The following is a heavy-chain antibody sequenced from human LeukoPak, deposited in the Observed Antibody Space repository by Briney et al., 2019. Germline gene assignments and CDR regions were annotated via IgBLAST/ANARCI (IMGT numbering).Heavy chain of an antibody. CDR1: GYTFTSYG. CDR2: ISAYNGNT. CDR3: ARDLEVGASNWFDP. J-gene: IGHJ5*02. Sequence: GASVKASCKASGYTFTSYGISWVRQAPGQGLEWMGWISAYNGNTNYAQKLQGRVTMTTDTSTSTAYMELRSLRSDDTAVYYCARDLEVGASNWFDPWGQGTLVTVSS. V-gene: IGHV1-18*01. D-gene: IGHD1-26*01.